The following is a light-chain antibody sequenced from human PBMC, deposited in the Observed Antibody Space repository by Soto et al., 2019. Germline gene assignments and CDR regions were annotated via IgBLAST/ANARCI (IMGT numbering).Light chain of an antibody. CDR2: EAS. Sequence: DILMTQSPSTLSASVGDRVTLTCRASQSASNWLAWYQQKPGKAPKLLISEASSLESGVPSRFSASGSETEFTLTIPSLQPDDFATYYCQQYKTYPWTFGRGTKVEIK. V-gene: IGKV1-5*01. J-gene: IGKJ1*01. CDR1: QSASNW. CDR3: QQYKTYPWT.